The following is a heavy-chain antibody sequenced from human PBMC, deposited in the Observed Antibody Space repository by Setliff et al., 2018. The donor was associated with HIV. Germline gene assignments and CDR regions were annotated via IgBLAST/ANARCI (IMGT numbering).Heavy chain of an antibody. CDR1: GGSFTTYY. Sequence: SETLSLTCTVSGGSFTTYYWSWLRQPPGKELEWIGYFYTSGSTNYNPSLKSRVTISIDTSKNQFSLKLTSVTAADTAVYYCARITGDSGHPRFFDYWGQGTLVTVSS. CDR3: ARITGDSGHPRFFDY. D-gene: IGHD1-26*01. J-gene: IGHJ4*02. CDR2: FYTSGST. V-gene: IGHV4-4*09.